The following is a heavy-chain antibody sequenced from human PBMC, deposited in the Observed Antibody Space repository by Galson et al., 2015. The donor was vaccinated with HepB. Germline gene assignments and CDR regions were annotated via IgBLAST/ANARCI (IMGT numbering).Heavy chain of an antibody. J-gene: IGHJ4*02. CDR1: GFTFHDSA. CDR2: INWNSNSI. Sequence: SLRLSCAASGFTFHDSAMHWVRQGPGKGLEWVSCINWNSNSIGYADSVKGRFTISRDNAKNSLYLQMNSLRAEDTALYYCVRREFGLDYWGQGTLVTVSS. CDR3: VRREFGLDY. D-gene: IGHD3-16*01. V-gene: IGHV3-9*01.